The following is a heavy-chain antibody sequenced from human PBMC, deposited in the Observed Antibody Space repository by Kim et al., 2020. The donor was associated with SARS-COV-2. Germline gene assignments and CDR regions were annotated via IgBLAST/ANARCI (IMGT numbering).Heavy chain of an antibody. V-gene: IGHV3-33*05. J-gene: IGHJ4*02. CDR1: GFTFSSYG. CDR2: ISYDGSNK. CDR3: ARDGLSAAAGTGYFDY. D-gene: IGHD6-13*01. Sequence: GGSLRLSCAASGFTFSSYGMHWVRQAPGKGLEWVAVISYDGSNKYYADSVKGRFTISIDNSKNTLYLQMNSLRAEDTAVYYCARDGLSAAAGTGYFDYWGQGTLVTVSS.